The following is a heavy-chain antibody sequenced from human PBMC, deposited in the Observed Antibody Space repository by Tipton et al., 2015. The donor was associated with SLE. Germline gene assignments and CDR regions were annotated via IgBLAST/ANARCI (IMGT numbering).Heavy chain of an antibody. J-gene: IGHJ4*01. CDR3: ARRRSSSLDY. V-gene: IGHV4-39*01. D-gene: IGHD6-6*01. Sequence: GLVKPSETLSLTCTVSGGSISSSSYYWGWIRQPPGKGLEWIGSIYYSGSTYYNPSLKSRVTISVDTSKNQFSLKLSSVTAADTAVYYCARRRSSSLDYWGHGTLVTVSS. CDR1: GGSISSSSYY. CDR2: IYYSGST.